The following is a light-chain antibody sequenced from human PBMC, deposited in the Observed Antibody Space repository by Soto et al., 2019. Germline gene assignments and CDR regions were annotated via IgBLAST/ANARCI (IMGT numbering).Light chain of an antibody. Sequence: ENVLTQSPGTLSLSPGERATLSCRASQSVDSNFLAWYQQKPGQAPRLLIYGASTRAAGVPDRFSGSGSGTEFTLTITRLEPEDFAVYYCQQYGRSPLMYTFGQGTKLGVK. CDR3: QQYGRSPLMYT. CDR1: QSVDSNF. CDR2: GAS. J-gene: IGKJ2*01. V-gene: IGKV3-20*01.